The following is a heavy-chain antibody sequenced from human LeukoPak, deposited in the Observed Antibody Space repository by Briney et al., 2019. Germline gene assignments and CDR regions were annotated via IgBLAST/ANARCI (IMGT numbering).Heavy chain of an antibody. V-gene: IGHV5-51*01. CDR3: ARCSGSYYRGYYFDY. Sequence: GESLKISCKGSGYSFTSYWIGWVRQMPGKGLEWMGIIYPGDSDTRYSPSFQGQVTILADKSISTAYLQWSSLKASDTAMYYCARCSGSYYRGYYFDYWGQGTLVTVSS. J-gene: IGHJ4*02. CDR2: IYPGDSDT. D-gene: IGHD1-26*01. CDR1: GYSFTSYW.